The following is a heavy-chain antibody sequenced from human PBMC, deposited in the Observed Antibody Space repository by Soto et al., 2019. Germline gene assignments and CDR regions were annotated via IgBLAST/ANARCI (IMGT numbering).Heavy chain of an antibody. CDR3: ARGTGYSSGWYTAQSDY. V-gene: IGHV4-39*01. CDR2: IYYSGST. CDR1: GGSISSSSYY. J-gene: IGHJ4*02. Sequence: PSETLSLTCTVSGGSISSSSYYWGWIRQPPGKGLEWIGSIYYSGSTYYNPSLKSRVTISVDTSKNQFSLKLSSVTAADTAVYYCARGTGYSSGWYTAQSDYWGQGTLVTVSS. D-gene: IGHD6-19*01.